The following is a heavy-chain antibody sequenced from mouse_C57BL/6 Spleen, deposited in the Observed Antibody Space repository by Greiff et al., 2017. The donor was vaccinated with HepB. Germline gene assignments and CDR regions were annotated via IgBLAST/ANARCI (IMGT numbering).Heavy chain of an antibody. J-gene: IGHJ4*01. CDR2: ISYDGSN. Sequence: EVKLVESGPGLVKPSQSLSLTCSVTGYSITSGYYWNWIRQFPGNKLEWMGYISYDGSNNYNPSLKNRISITRDTSKNQFFLKLNSVTTEDTATYYCARWGTTVVATLYYAMDYWGQGTSVTVSS. D-gene: IGHD1-1*01. CDR1: GYSITSGYY. V-gene: IGHV3-6*01. CDR3: ARWGTTVVATLYYAMDY.